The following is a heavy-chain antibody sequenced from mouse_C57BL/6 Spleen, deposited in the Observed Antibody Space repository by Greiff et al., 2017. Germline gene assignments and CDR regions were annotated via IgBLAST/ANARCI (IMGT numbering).Heavy chain of an antibody. Sequence: QVQLQQPGAELVKPGASVKLSCKASGYTFTSYWMHWVKQRPGQGLEWIGMIHPNSGSTNYNEKFKSKATLTVDKSSSTAYMQLSSLTSEDSAVYYCAGCGSSYDAMDYWGQGTSVTVSS. CDR3: AGCGSSYDAMDY. V-gene: IGHV1-64*01. CDR2: IHPNSGST. D-gene: IGHD1-1*01. J-gene: IGHJ4*01. CDR1: GYTFTSYW.